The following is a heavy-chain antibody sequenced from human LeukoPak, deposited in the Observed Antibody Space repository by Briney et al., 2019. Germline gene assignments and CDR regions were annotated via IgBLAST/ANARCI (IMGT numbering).Heavy chain of an antibody. D-gene: IGHD2-15*01. J-gene: IGHJ5*02. Sequence: PGGSLRLSCAASGFTFSNYWMSWVRQAPGKGLEWVANIKKDSSENYCLDSVKGRFTISRDNAKNSLYLQMNSLRAEDTAVYYCVRYCCGPGTSFDPWGQGTLVTVSS. CDR2: IKKDSSEN. CDR1: GFTFSNYW. V-gene: IGHV3-7*01. CDR3: VRYCCGPGTSFDP.